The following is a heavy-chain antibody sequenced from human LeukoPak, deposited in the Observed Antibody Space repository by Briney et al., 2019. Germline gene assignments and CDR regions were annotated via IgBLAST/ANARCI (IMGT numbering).Heavy chain of an antibody. CDR1: GYTFTKYA. J-gene: IGHJ4*02. CDR2: INGNSGNP. D-gene: IGHD3-9*01. V-gene: IGHV7-4-1*02. Sequence: ASVKVSCKASGYTFTKYAMNWVRQAPGQGLEWMGWINGNSGNPTYAQDFTGRFVFSLDTSVSTAYLQISSLKAEDTAVYYCAREMSYDILTSPTGSLYYFDFWGQGTLVTASS. CDR3: AREMSYDILTSPTGSLYYFDF.